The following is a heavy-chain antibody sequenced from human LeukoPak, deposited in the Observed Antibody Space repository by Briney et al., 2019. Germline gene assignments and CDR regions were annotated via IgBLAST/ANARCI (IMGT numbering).Heavy chain of an antibody. J-gene: IGHJ4*02. D-gene: IGHD4-23*01. V-gene: IGHV3-48*03. CDR3: ARDYGGSSPFDY. Sequence: PGGSLRLSCAASGLTFSSYEMHWVRQAPGKRLEWVSYISSSGSTIYYADSVKGRFTISRDNAKNSLYLQMNSLRAEDTAVYYCARDYGGSSPFDYWGQGTLVTVSS. CDR2: ISSSGSTI. CDR1: GLTFSSYE.